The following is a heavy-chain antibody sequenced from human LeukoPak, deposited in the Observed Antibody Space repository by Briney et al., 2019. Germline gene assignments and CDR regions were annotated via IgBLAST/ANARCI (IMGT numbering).Heavy chain of an antibody. CDR3: AGSASDAFDI. CDR1: GYTFTSYA. J-gene: IGHJ3*02. V-gene: IGHV1-3*01. Sequence: ASVKVSFKASGYTFTSYAIHWVRQAPGQRLEWMGWINAGNGNTKYSQKFQGRVTITRDTSTSTAYMELSSLRSEDTAVYYCAGSASDAFDIWGQGTMVTVSS. CDR2: INAGNGNT.